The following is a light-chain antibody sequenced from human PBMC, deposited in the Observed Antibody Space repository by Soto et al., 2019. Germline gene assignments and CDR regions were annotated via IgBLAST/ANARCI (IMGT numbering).Light chain of an antibody. CDR1: QRITNRS. CDR3: QQYNNWPPIT. V-gene: IGKV3D-15*01. CDR2: DAS. J-gene: IGKJ5*01. Sequence: EIVLTQSPGTLSLSPGERATLSCRPSQRITNRSLAWYQQKPGQAPRLLIYDASNRATGIPDRFTGSGSGTEFTLTISSLQSEDFAVYYCQQYNNWPPITFGQGTRLEIK.